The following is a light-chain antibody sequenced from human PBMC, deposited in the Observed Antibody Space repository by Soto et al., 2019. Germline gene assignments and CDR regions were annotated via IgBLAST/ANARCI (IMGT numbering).Light chain of an antibody. CDR2: EVS. Sequence: QSALTQPPSASGSPGQSVTISCTGTSSDVGGYNYVSWYQQHPGKAPKLMIYEVSKRPSGVPDRFSGSKSDNTASLTVSGLQAEDEAEYYCSSYGGSDNLVFGGGTKLTVL. V-gene: IGLV2-8*01. J-gene: IGLJ2*01. CDR1: SSDVGGYNY. CDR3: SSYGGSDNLV.